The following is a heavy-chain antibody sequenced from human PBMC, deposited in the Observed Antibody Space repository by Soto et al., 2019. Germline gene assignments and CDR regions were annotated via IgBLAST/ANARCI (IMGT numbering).Heavy chain of an antibody. Sequence: EVQLVESGGGLIQPGGSLRLSCAASGFTVTGNHLSWVRQAPGKGLELVSSLYGTGSTYYADSVKGRFTISRDSSKNTVHLQMNSLRAEDTAVYYCARDRGSKSYYYYGMDVW. CDR3: ARDRGSKSYYYYGMDV. J-gene: IGHJ6*01. V-gene: IGHV3-66*03. CDR2: LYGTGST. D-gene: IGHD2-2*01. CDR1: GFTVTGNH.